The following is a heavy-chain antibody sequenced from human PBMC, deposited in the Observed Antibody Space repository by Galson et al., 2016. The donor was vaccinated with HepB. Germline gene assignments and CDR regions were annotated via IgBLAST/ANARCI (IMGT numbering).Heavy chain of an antibody. Sequence: SLRLSCAASGLSFISYPMHWVRQAPGKGLEWVGNIRADGTANDYVGSVKGRFTMSRDNAQKSLFLQMTSLRVEDTAVYYCARENFWKLDQWGQGTLVTVSS. D-gene: IGHD3-3*01. CDR3: ARENFWKLDQ. J-gene: IGHJ5*02. V-gene: IGHV3-7*03. CDR2: IRADGTAN. CDR1: GLSFISYP.